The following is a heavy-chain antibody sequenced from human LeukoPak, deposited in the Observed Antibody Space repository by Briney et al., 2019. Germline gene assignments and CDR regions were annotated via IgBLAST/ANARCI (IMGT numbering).Heavy chain of an antibody. CDR3: ARAHMGYYGSGSYYPDSFDI. CDR1: GFTFSSYS. D-gene: IGHD3-10*01. J-gene: IGHJ3*02. V-gene: IGHV3-48*04. CDR2: ISSSSSTI. Sequence: GGSLRLSCAASGFTFSSYSMNWVRQAPGKGLEWVSYISSSSSTIYYADSVKGRFTISRDNAKNSLYLQMNSLRAEDTAVYYCARAHMGYYGSGSYYPDSFDIWGQGTMVTVSS.